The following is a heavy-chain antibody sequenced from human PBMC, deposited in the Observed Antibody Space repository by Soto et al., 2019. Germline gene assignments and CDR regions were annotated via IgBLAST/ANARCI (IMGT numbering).Heavy chain of an antibody. CDR2: IYHSGST. V-gene: IGHV4-38-2*01. CDR1: AYSISRAYY. D-gene: IGHD3-10*02. Sequence: PETRSLTCAVSAYSISRAYYNGGLRQPQGKGLEWIGRIYHSGSTYSTPPLNSRVTISVHTSKNQLCLKRSSVTAEDTAVYYCVSISMFDYIYYWGQGILVTVSS. CDR3: VSISMFDYIYY. J-gene: IGHJ4*02.